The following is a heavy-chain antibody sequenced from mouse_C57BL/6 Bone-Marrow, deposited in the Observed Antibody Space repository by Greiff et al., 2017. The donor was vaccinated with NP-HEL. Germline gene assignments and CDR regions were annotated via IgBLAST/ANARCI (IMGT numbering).Heavy chain of an antibody. V-gene: IGHV10-1*01. CDR1: GFSFNTYA. J-gene: IGHJ4*01. CDR3: VRPNTVYGAMDY. Sequence: EVKLMESGGGLVQPKGSLKLSCAASGFSFNTYAMNWVRQAPGKGLEWVARIRSKSNNYATYYADSVKDRFTISRDDSESMLYLQMNNLKTEDTAMYYCVRPNTVYGAMDYWGQGTSVTVSS. D-gene: IGHD1-1*01. CDR2: IRSKSNNYAT.